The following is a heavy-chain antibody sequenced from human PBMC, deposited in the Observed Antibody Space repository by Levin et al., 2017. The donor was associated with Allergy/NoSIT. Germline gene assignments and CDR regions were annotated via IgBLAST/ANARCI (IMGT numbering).Heavy chain of an antibody. D-gene: IGHD2-15*01. CDR2: ISSSSSYI. CDR3: ARTLGYCSGGSCYSSSASYYGMDV. CDR1: GFTFSSYS. V-gene: IGHV3-21*01. J-gene: IGHJ6*02. Sequence: GGSLRLSCAASGFTFSSYSMNWVRQAPGKGLEWVSSISSSSSYIYYADSVKGRFTISRDNAKNSLYLQMNSLRAEDTAVYYCARTLGYCSGGSCYSSSASYYGMDVWGQGTTVTVSS.